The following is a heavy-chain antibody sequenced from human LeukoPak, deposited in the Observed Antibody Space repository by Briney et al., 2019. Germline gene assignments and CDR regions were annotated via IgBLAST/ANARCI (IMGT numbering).Heavy chain of an antibody. V-gene: IGHV3-15*01. CDR1: GFTFGNTW. Sequence: SGGSLRFSCAASGFTFGNTWMTWVRQAPGKGLEWVGRIKSRAYGGTTDYAAPVKGSFTISRDDSKNTLYLQMNSLKTEDTAVYYCTTHGCYASGSHDYWGQGTLVTVSS. D-gene: IGHD3-10*01. CDR2: IKSRAYGGTT. J-gene: IGHJ4*02. CDR3: TTHGCYASGSHDY.